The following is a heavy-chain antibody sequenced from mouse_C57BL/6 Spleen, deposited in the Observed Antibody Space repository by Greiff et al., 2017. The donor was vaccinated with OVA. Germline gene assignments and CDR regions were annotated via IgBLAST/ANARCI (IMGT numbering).Heavy chain of an antibody. CDR2: FYPGSGSI. D-gene: IGHD2-3*01. CDR3: ARHEVGDGYYDWYFDV. CDR1: GYTFTEYT. J-gene: IGHJ1*03. Sequence: QVQLQQSGAELVKPGASVKLSCKASGYTFTEYTIHWVKQRSGQGLEWIGWFYPGSGSIKYNEKFKDKATLTADKSSSTVYMELSRLTSEDSAVXFCARHEVGDGYYDWYFDVWGTGTTVTVSS. V-gene: IGHV1-62-2*01.